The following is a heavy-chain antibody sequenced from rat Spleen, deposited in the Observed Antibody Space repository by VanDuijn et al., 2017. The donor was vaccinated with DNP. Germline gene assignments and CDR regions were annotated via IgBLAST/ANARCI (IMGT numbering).Heavy chain of an antibody. J-gene: IGHJ2*01. CDR2: ISASGSRT. Sequence: EVQLVESGGGLVQPGRSLKLSCAASGFTFSNYYMAWVRQAPKKGLEWVATISASGSRTYYPDSVKGRLTVSRDNAKSSLYLQMDSLRSEDTATFYCVRQNWDYFDYWGQGVMVTVSS. CDR3: VRQNWDYFDY. CDR1: GFTFSNYY. D-gene: IGHD5-1*01. V-gene: IGHV5-25*01.